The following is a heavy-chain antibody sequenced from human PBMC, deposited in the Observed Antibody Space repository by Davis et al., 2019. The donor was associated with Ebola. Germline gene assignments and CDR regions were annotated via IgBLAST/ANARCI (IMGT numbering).Heavy chain of an antibody. J-gene: IGHJ5*01. CDR1: SYTFTSYD. CDR2: ISAHNGNT. Sequence: ASVKVSCKASSYTFTSYDISWVRQAPGQGLEWMGWISAHNGNTNYAQKLQGRVTMTTDTSRSTAYMELRSLRSDGTAVYYCAREAGATTRIYDSWGQGTLVTVSS. V-gene: IGHV1-18*01. CDR3: AREAGATTRIYDS. D-gene: IGHD1-26*01.